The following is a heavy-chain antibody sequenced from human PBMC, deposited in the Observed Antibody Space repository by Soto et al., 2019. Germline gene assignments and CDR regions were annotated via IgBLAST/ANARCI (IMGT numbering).Heavy chain of an antibody. Sequence: EVQLVESGGGLVQPGGSLRLSCAASGFTFSNYWMHWVRQAPGKGLVWVSRIKADGSSTNYADSVKGRFTISRDNAKNTLYLVINSLRVEGTAVYFCTRERFDPWGQGTLVTVSS. J-gene: IGHJ5*02. CDR3: TRERFDP. CDR2: IKADGSST. V-gene: IGHV3-74*01. CDR1: GFTFSNYW.